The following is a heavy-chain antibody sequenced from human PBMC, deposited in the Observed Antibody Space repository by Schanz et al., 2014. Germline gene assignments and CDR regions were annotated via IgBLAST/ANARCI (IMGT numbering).Heavy chain of an antibody. CDR3: ARVALPGYSSPRDAFDI. J-gene: IGHJ3*02. Sequence: EVKMVESGGGLVKPGGSLRLSCAASGFNFRTYTLNWVRQAQGKGLEWVSSISYGTSYIYYAESVKGRFTISRDNAKNSLYLQMNGLRAEDTAVYYCARVALPGYSSPRDAFDIWGQGTMVTVSS. V-gene: IGHV3-21*01. D-gene: IGHD5-18*01. CDR2: ISYGTSYI. CDR1: GFNFRTYT.